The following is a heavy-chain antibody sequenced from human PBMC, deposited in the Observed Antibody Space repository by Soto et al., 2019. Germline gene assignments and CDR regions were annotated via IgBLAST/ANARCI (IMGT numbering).Heavy chain of an antibody. Sequence: GASVKVSCKASGGTFSSYAISWVRQAPGRGLEWMGGIIPIFGTANYAQKFQGRVTITADESTSTAYMELSSLRSEDTAVYYCARADTGYSSSWFYYYYYGMDVWGQGTTVTVSS. J-gene: IGHJ6*02. V-gene: IGHV1-69*13. CDR2: IIPIFGTA. D-gene: IGHD6-13*01. CDR1: GGTFSSYA. CDR3: ARADTGYSSSWFYYYYYGMDV.